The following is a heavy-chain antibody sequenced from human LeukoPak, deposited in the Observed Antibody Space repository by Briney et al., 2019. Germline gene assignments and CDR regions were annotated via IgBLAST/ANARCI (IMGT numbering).Heavy chain of an antibody. J-gene: IGHJ5*02. V-gene: IGHV4-34*01. CDR1: GGSFSGYY. CDR2: INHSGST. CDR3: ARSMVRGVRDWFDP. D-gene: IGHD3-10*01. Sequence: SETLSLTCAVYGGSFSGYYWSWIRQPPGKGLEWIGEINHSGSTNYNPSLKSRVTISVDTSKNQFSLKLSSVTAADTAVYYCARSMVRGVRDWFDPWGQGTLVTVSS.